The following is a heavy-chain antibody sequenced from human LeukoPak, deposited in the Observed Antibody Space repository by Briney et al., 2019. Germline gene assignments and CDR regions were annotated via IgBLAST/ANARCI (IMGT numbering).Heavy chain of an antibody. CDR3: ARGEEGYYDN. CDR2: ISSSSSYI. CDR1: GFTFSSYS. J-gene: IGHJ4*02. Sequence: GGSLRLSCAASGFTFSSYSMNWVRQAPGEGLEWVSSISSSSSYIYYADSVKGRFTISRDNAKNSLYLQMNSLRAEDTAVYYCARGEEGYYDNWGQGTLVTVSS. V-gene: IGHV3-21*01.